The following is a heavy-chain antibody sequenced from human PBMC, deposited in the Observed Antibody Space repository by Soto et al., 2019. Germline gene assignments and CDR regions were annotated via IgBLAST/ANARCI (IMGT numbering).Heavy chain of an antibody. D-gene: IGHD3-22*01. CDR1: GFTFSSDG. J-gene: IGHJ4*02. CDR2: ISSSSTTI. CDR3: ARSPYYYDSSNYYGY. V-gene: IGHV3-48*02. Sequence: EVQLVESGGGLVQPGGSLRLSCAASGFTFSSDGTNWVRQAPGKGLEWVTYISSSSTTIYYADSVKGRFTIFRDNAKNSLYLQLNSPRDEDTAVYYCARSPYYYDSSNYYGYWGQGTLVTVSS.